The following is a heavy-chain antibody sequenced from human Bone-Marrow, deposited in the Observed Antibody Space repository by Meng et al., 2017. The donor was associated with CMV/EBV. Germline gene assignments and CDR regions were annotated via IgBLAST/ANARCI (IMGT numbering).Heavy chain of an antibody. V-gene: IGHV1-3*01. D-gene: IGHD5-24*01. J-gene: IGHJ4*02. CDR1: GYTFSSYA. CDR2: IVAGSGST. CDR3: ARDEWGDGYNSFDY. Sequence: KATGYTFSSYAVQWVRQAPGQGLEWMGYIVAGSGSTGYSQKFQGRVTITRDTSASTGYMELSSLRSEDTAIYYCARDEWGDGYNSFDYWGRGTLVTVSS.